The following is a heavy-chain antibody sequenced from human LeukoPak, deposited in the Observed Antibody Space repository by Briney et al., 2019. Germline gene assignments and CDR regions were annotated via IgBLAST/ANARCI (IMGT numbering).Heavy chain of an antibody. J-gene: IGHJ5*02. CDR2: ITGDGGGT. D-gene: IGHD3-10*01. CDR3: AGGYGSGSYSA. Sequence: GGSLRLSCAASGFTFSSYAMYWVRQAPGKGLEWVSSITGDGGGTYYADSVRGRFTISRDNSKNTLYLQMNSLRAEDTAVYYCAGGYGSGSYSAWGQGIPVTVSS. CDR1: GFTFSSYA. V-gene: IGHV3-23*01.